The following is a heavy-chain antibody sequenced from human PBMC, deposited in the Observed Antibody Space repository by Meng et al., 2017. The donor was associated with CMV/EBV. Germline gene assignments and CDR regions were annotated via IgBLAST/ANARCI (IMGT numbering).Heavy chain of an antibody. V-gene: IGHV4-59*01. D-gene: IGHD3-10*01. CDR3: ARDIGSGVDY. Sequence: SETLSLTCTVSGGSISSYYWSWIRQPPGKGLEWIGYIYYSGGTNYNPSLKSRVTISVDTSKNQFSLKLSSVTAADTAVYYCARDIGSGVDYWGQGTLVTVSS. CDR2: IYYSGGT. CDR1: GGSISSYY. J-gene: IGHJ4*02.